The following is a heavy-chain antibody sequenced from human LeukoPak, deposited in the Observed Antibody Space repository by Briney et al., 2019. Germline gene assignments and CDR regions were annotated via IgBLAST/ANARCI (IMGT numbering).Heavy chain of an antibody. Sequence: GGSLRLSCAASGFTFSSYAMHWVRQAPGKGLEWVAVISYDGSNKYYADSVKGRFTISRDNSKNTLYLQMNSLRAEDTAVCYCAKDPTRWLFPYYFDYWGQGTLVTVSS. V-gene: IGHV3-30-3*01. CDR3: AKDPTRWLFPYYFDY. CDR1: GFTFSSYA. CDR2: ISYDGSNK. D-gene: IGHD3-22*01. J-gene: IGHJ4*02.